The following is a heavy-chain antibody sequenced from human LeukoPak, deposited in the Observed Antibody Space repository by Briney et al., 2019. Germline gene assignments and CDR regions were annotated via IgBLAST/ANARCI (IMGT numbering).Heavy chain of an antibody. J-gene: IGHJ5*02. D-gene: IGHD7-27*01. Sequence: GGSLRLSCAVSGITLSNYGMTWVRQAPGKGLEWVAGLSGSGGSTNYADSVKGRFTISRDNAKNTLYLQMNSLRAEDTAVYYCARDPGDLQGPWGQGTLVTVSS. CDR3: ARDPGDLQGP. CDR2: LSGSGGST. CDR1: GITLSNYG. V-gene: IGHV3-23*01.